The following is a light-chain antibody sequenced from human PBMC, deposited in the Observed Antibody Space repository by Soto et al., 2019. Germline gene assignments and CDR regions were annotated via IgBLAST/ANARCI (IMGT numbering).Light chain of an antibody. Sequence: QSVLPQPASVSGSPGQSIAISCTGTSSDVGGHNYVSWYQQHPGKAPKVMIYDVNNRPSGVSDRFSGSKSGNTASLTISGLQADDEADYYCSSYTSGSLYVFGTGTKVTVL. CDR1: SSDVGGHNY. V-gene: IGLV2-14*03. J-gene: IGLJ1*01. CDR2: DVN. CDR3: SSYTSGSLYV.